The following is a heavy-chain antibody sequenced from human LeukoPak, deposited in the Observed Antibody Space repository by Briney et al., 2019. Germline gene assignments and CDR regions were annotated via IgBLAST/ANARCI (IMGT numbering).Heavy chain of an antibody. Sequence: SETLSLTCAVYGGSFSGYYWGWIRQPPGKGLEWIGSIYYSGSTYYNPSLRSRVTISVDTSKNQFSLKLSSVTAADTAVYYCARDYSEGDYYYNYYMDVWGKGTTVTISS. D-gene: IGHD3-10*01. CDR2: IYYSGST. V-gene: IGHV4-39*01. CDR3: ARDYSEGDYYYNYYMDV. J-gene: IGHJ6*03. CDR1: GGSFSGYY.